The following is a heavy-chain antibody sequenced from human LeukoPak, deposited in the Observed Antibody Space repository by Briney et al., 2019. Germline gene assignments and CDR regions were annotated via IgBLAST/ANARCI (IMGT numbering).Heavy chain of an antibody. Sequence: GEARKISCKGSGYSFTSYWIGWVRQMPGKGLEWMGIIYPGDSDTRYSPSFQGQVTISADKSISTAYLQWSSLKASHAAMYYCARERGYSGYDPFDYWGQGTLVTVSS. CDR1: GYSFTSYW. D-gene: IGHD5-12*01. V-gene: IGHV5-51*01. J-gene: IGHJ4*02. CDR2: IYPGDSDT. CDR3: ARERGYSGYDPFDY.